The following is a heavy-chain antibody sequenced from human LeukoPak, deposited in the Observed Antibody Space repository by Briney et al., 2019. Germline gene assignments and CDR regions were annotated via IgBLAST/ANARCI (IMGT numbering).Heavy chain of an antibody. CDR2: ISAYNGNT. CDR3: ARGPLRIQLWYTPPDY. V-gene: IGHV1-18*01. J-gene: IGHJ4*02. D-gene: IGHD5-18*01. Sequence: ASVKVSCRASGYTFTTYGISWVRQAPGQGLEWMGWISAYNGNTNYAQKLQGRVTMTTDTSTSTAYMELRSLRSDDTAVYYCARGPLRIQLWYTPPDYWGQGTLVTVSS. CDR1: GYTFTTYG.